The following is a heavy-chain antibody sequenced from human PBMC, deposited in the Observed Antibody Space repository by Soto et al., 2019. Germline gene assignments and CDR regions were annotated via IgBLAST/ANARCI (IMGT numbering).Heavy chain of an antibody. CDR1: GYTFTSYG. CDR2: LSAYNGNT. Sequence: ASVKGSCKASGYTFTSYGISWVRQSPGQGLARMGWLSAYNGNTNYAQTLQGRVTMTTDTSTSTAYMELRRLRSDDMTVYYCARDHYPGDFGCVPGFDYWGQETRVTVSS. D-gene: IGHD3-3*01. V-gene: IGHV1-18*03. J-gene: IGHJ4*02. CDR3: ARDHYPGDFGCVPGFDY.